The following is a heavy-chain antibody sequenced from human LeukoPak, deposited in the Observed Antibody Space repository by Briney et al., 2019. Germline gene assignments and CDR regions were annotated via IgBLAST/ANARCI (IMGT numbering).Heavy chain of an antibody. CDR3: ARDPSYGSGSYYAFDI. J-gene: IGHJ3*02. D-gene: IGHD3-10*01. V-gene: IGHV3-48*03. CDR2: ISSSGSTI. CDR1: GFTFSNYE. Sequence: GGSLRLSCAASGFTFSNYEMNWVRQVPGKGLEWVSYISSSGSTIYYADSVKGRFTISRDNAKNSLYLQMNSLRAEDTAVYYCARDPSYGSGSYYAFDIWGQGTMVTVSS.